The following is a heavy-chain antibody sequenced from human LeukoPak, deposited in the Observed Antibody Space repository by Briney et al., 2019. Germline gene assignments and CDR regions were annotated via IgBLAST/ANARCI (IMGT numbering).Heavy chain of an antibody. Sequence: PGGSLRLSCAASGFTFSSYSMNWVRQAPGKGLEWVSSISSSSSYIYYADSVKGRFTISRDNAKNSLYPQMNSLRAEDTAVYYCARLIGDDYVWGSYRPFDYWGQGTLVTVSS. CDR2: ISSSSSYI. V-gene: IGHV3-21*01. J-gene: IGHJ4*02. CDR1: GFTFSSYS. CDR3: ARLIGDDYVWGSYRPFDY. D-gene: IGHD3-16*02.